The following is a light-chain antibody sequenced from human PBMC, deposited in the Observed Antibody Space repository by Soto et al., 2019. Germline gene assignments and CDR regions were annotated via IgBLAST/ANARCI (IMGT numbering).Light chain of an antibody. V-gene: IGLV2-14*01. CDR3: SSYTTSGTYV. J-gene: IGLJ1*01. CDR1: SSDVGGYNY. Sequence: QSALTQPATVSGSPGQSITISCTGTSSDVGGYNYVSWYQQHPGKAPKLMIYEVSDWPSGVSNRFSGSKSGNTASLTISGLQAEDEADYYCSSYTTSGTYVFGTGTKLTVL. CDR2: EVS.